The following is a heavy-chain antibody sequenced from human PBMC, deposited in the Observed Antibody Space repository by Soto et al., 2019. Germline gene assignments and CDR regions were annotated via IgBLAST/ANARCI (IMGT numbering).Heavy chain of an antibody. CDR2: IYFSGST. CDR1: GGSISSSSYY. CDR3: STQGFGILHSLGDV. V-gene: IGHV4-39*02. D-gene: IGHD3-10*01. Sequence: SETLSLTCTVSGGSISSSSYYWGWIRQPPGKGLEWIGSIYFSGSTYYNPSLKSRVTISVDRSKNHFSLKLASVTAADTAVYYCSTQGFGILHSLGDVWGQGTTVTVSS. J-gene: IGHJ6*02.